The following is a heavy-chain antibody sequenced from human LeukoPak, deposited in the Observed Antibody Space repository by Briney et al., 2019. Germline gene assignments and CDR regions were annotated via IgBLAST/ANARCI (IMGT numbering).Heavy chain of an antibody. V-gene: IGHV4-31*03. CDR2: IYYDGSN. CDR1: GGXIRSGGRY. D-gene: IGHD6-13*01. CDR3: ARGPIAAAVNFRATRMGFDY. J-gene: IGHJ4*02. Sequence: SQTLSLTCTVSGGXIRSGGRYWSWIRQHPGKGLEWLGYIYYDGSNDYNPSLKSRVTISVDTSKNQFSLRLSSVTAADTAVYYCARGPIAAAVNFRATRMGFDYWGQGTLVTVSS.